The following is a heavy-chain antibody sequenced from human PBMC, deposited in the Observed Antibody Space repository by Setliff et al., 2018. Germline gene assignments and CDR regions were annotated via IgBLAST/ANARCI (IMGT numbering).Heavy chain of an antibody. CDR1: GGTFSSYA. V-gene: IGHV1-69*13. D-gene: IGHD3-3*01. Sequence: ASVQVSCKASGGTFSSYAISWVRQAPGQGFEWMGGIIPVFGTADYAKKFQGRVTITADESTTTFYMEVSSLRSDDTAVYYCAGEFYSFWSGYTDRQYYFYGMDVWGQGTTVTVSS. J-gene: IGHJ6*02. CDR3: AGEFYSFWSGYTDRQYYFYGMDV. CDR2: IIPVFGTA.